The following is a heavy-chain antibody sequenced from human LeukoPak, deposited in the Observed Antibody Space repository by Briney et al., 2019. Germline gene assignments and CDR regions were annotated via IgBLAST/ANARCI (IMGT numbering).Heavy chain of an antibody. V-gene: IGHV1-58*01. CDR3: AASPNYYDSSGYSYYFDY. D-gene: IGHD3-22*01. CDR1: GFTFTSSA. J-gene: IGHJ4*02. Sequence: SVKVSCKASGFTFTSSAVQWVRQARGQRLEWIGWIVVGSGNTNYAQKFQERVTITRDMSTSTAYMELSSLRSEDTAVYYCAASPNYYDSSGYSYYFDYWGQGTLVTVSS. CDR2: IVVGSGNT.